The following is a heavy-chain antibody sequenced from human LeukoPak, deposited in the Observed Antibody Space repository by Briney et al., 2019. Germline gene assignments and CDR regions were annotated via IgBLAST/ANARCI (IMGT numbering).Heavy chain of an antibody. V-gene: IGHV1-2*02. D-gene: IGHD2-8*01. CDR2: INPNSGGT. J-gene: IGHJ4*02. CDR1: GYTFTGYY. Sequence: ASVKVSCKASGYTFTGYYMHWVRQAPGQGLEWMGWINPNSGGTNYAQKFQGRVTMTRDTSISTAYMELSRLRSDDTAVYYCARVWPCSNGVCPDVFDYWGQGTLVTVSS. CDR3: ARVWPCSNGVCPDVFDY.